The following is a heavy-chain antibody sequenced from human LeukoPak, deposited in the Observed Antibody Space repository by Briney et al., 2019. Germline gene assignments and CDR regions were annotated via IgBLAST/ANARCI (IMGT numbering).Heavy chain of an antibody. CDR3: AALDTAMVTSGGY. D-gene: IGHD5-18*01. V-gene: IGHV3-21*01. J-gene: IGHJ4*02. CDR2: ISSSSSYI. Sequence: GGSLRLSCAASGFTFSSYSMNWVRQAPGKGLEWVSSISSSSSYIYYADSVKGRFTISRGNAKNSLYLQMNSLRAEDTAVYYCAALDTAMVTSGGYWGQGTLVTVSS. CDR1: GFTFSSYS.